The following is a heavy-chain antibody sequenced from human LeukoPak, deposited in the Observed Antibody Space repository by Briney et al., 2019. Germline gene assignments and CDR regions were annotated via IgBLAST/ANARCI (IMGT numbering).Heavy chain of an antibody. CDR1: GGSFSDSY. D-gene: IGHD1-26*01. J-gene: IGHJ5*02. CDR2: INHGGST. CDR3: AVSSGGYFRMYNWFDP. V-gene: IGHV4-34*01. Sequence: TSETLSLTCAVYGGSFSDSYWSWIRQPPGKGLEWIGEINHGGSTKFNPSLKSRVTISVDTSKNQFSLKLSSVTAADTAVYYCAVSSGGYFRMYNWFDPWGQGTLVTVSS.